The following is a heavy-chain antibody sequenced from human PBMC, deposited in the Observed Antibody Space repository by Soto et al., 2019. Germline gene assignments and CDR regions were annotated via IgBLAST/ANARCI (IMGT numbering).Heavy chain of an antibody. CDR1: GFTFSSYA. CDR2: ISGSGGST. Sequence: GGSLRLSCAASGFTFSSYAMSWVRQAPGKGLEWVSAISGSGGSTYYADSVKGRFTISRDNSKNTLYLQMNSLRAEDTAVYYSAKPPTAHYYYGMDVWGQGTTVTVSS. V-gene: IGHV3-23*01. D-gene: IGHD4-4*01. J-gene: IGHJ6*02. CDR3: AKPPTAHYYYGMDV.